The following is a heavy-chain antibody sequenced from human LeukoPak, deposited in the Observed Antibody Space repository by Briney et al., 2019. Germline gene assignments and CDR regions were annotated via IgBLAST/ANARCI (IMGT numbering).Heavy chain of an antibody. CDR2: INPSGGST. V-gene: IGHV1-46*01. Sequence: GASVKVSCTASGYTFTSYYMHWVRQAPGQGLEWMGMINPSGGSTSYAQKFQGRVTMTRDTSTSTVYMELSSLRSEDTAVYYCARDEIAAHREIFADSSLLCEYGMDVWGQGTTVTVSS. CDR1: GYTFTSYY. D-gene: IGHD6-6*01. CDR3: ARDEIAAHREIFADSSLLCEYGMDV. J-gene: IGHJ6*02.